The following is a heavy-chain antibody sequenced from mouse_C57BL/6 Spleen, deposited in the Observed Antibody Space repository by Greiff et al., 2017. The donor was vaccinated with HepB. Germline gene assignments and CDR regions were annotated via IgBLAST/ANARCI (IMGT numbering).Heavy chain of an antibody. CDR1: GYTFTSYW. J-gene: IGHJ4*01. Sequence: QVQLKQPGAELVKPGASVKLSCKASGYTFTSYWMHWVKQRPGQGLEWIGMIHPNSGSTNYNEKFKSKATLTVDKSSSTAYMQLSSLTSEDSAVYYCARGGDYDAMDYWGQGTSVTVSS. V-gene: IGHV1-64*01. CDR2: IHPNSGST. CDR3: ARGGDYDAMDY.